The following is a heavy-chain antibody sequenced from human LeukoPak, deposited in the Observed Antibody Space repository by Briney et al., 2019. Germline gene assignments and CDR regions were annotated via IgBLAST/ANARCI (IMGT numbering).Heavy chain of an antibody. Sequence: PGGSLRLPCAASGFTFSNAWMSWVRQAPGKGLEWVGRIKSKTDGGTTDYAAPVKGRFTISRDDSKNTLYLQMNSLKTEDTAVYYCTTESIVAETREKRVAYWGQGTLVTVSS. CDR2: IKSKTDGGTT. J-gene: IGHJ4*02. CDR1: GFTFSNAW. D-gene: IGHD3-22*01. CDR3: TTESIVAETREKRVAY. V-gene: IGHV3-15*01.